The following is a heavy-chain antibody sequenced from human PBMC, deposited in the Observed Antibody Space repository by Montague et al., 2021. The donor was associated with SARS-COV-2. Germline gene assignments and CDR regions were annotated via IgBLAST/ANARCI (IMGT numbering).Heavy chain of an antibody. Sequence: SETLSLTCAVSGGSFTDYYWSWIRQPPGKGLEWIGEINHRGTSNYNPSLKSRVSISVDTSKNQFSLYLGSVTAADTAVYYCARGRQHFNMIVVVMTGGEYDYWAQGTLVTVSS. CDR2: INHRGTS. CDR3: ARGRQHFNMIVVVMTGGEYDY. V-gene: IGHV4-34*01. D-gene: IGHD3-22*01. CDR1: GGSFTDYY. J-gene: IGHJ4*02.